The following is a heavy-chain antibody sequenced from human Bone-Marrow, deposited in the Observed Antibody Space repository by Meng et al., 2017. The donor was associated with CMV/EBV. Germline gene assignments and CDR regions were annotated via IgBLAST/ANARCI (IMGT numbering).Heavy chain of an antibody. CDR1: GFTSSSYA. CDR2: ISGSGGST. CDR3: AKRRLSGGGYFDY. D-gene: IGHD3-16*01. J-gene: IGHJ4*02. V-gene: IGHV3-23*01. Sequence: GESLKISCAASGFTSSSYAMSWVRQAPGKGLEWVSAISGSGGSTYYADSVKGRFTISRDNSKNTLYLQMNSLRAEDTAVYYCAKRRLSGGGYFDYWGQGTLVTVSS.